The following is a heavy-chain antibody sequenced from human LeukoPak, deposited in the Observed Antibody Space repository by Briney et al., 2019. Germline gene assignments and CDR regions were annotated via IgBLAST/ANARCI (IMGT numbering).Heavy chain of an antibody. Sequence: SETLSLTCTVSGGSISSGSYYWSWIRQPAGKGLEWIGRIYTSGSTNYNPSLKSRVTISVDTSKNQFSLKLSSVTAADTAVYYCARGSLEWLAHETLNWFDPWGQGTLVTVSS. CDR1: GGSISSGSYY. V-gene: IGHV4-61*02. CDR3: ARGSLEWLAHETLNWFDP. J-gene: IGHJ5*02. D-gene: IGHD3-3*01. CDR2: IYTSGST.